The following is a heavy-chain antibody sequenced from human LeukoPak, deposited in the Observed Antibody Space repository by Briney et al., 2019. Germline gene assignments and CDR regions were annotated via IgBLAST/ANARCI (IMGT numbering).Heavy chain of an antibody. CDR1: GGSISSSY. CDR3: ARGPLAAAGTLTYYYYGMDV. Sequence: SETLSLTCTVSGGSISSSYWSWIRQPPGKGLEWIGYISYSGSTNNNPSLKSRVTISVDTSKNQFSLKLSSVTAADTAVYYCARGPLAAAGTLTYYYYGMDVWGQGTTVTVSS. V-gene: IGHV4-59*12. CDR2: ISYSGST. J-gene: IGHJ6*02. D-gene: IGHD6-13*01.